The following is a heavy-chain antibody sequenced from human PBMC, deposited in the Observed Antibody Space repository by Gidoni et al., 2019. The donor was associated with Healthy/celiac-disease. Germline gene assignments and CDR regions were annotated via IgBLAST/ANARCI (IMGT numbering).Heavy chain of an antibody. CDR1: GFTFSSYS. CDR2: IISSSSYI. D-gene: IGHD3-10*01. J-gene: IGHJ6*02. CDR3: ASDAEDLWFGELLYPLKGGDYGMDV. Sequence: EVQLVESGGGMVKPGGSLRLSCAASGFTFSSYSMNWVRQAPGKGLELVSSIISSSSYIYYADSVKGRFTISRDNAKNSLDLQMNSLRAEDTAVYYCASDAEDLWFGELLYPLKGGDYGMDVWGQGTTVTVSS. V-gene: IGHV3-21*01.